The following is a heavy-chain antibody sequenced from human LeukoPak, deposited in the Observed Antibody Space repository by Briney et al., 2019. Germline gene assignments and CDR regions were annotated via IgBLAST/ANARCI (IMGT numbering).Heavy chain of an antibody. CDR2: INWNGGST. D-gene: IGHD2-2*01. Sequence: PGGSLRLSCAASGFTFDDYGMSWVRQAPGMGLEWVSGINWNGGSTGYADSVKGRFTISRDNAKNSLYLQMNSLRAEDTALYYCARDQGYCSSTSCHPYTYWGQGTLVTVSS. J-gene: IGHJ4*02. CDR3: ARDQGYCSSTSCHPYTY. V-gene: IGHV3-20*04. CDR1: GFTFDDYG.